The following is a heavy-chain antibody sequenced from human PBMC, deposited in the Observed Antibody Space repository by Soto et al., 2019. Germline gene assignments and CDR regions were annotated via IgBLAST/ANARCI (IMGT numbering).Heavy chain of an antibody. V-gene: IGHV3-74*03. CDR1: GITFSKSY. J-gene: IGHJ4*02. CDR3: ARGPQGYSYGRL. Sequence: WGSLRLSCAASGITFSKSYLHWVRQGPGKGLVWVSRFDGDGGSIEYADSVKGRFTISRDNAKNTLYLQMSSLKAEDTGVYYCARGPQGYSYGRLWGQGTLVTVSS. CDR2: FDGDGGSI. D-gene: IGHD5-18*01.